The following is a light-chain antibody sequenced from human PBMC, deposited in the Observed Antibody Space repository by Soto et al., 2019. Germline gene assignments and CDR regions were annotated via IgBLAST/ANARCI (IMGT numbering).Light chain of an antibody. J-gene: IGKJ5*01. Sequence: DIQMTQSPSSLSASVGDRVTISCQASQDISSYLNWYQQKPGKAPKLLIYDASNLETGVPSRFSGSGSGTDFTFTISSLQPEDIATYYCQHYDNFPRAITFGQGTRLEI. CDR3: QHYDNFPRAIT. CDR2: DAS. V-gene: IGKV1-33*01. CDR1: QDISSY.